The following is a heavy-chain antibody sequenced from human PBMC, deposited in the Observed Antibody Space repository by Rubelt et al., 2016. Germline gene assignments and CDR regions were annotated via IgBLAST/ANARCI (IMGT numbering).Heavy chain of an antibody. CDR2: IDAGTGET. CDR3: ARANHGDYEDY. J-gene: IGHJ4*02. Sequence: QVQLVQSGAEVKKPGASVKVSCKASGFTFTNYGMHWVRQAPGQRLEWMGWIDAGTGETKYSQKLKDRVSITRDAAANTAYMELSSLRSEDTAVYYCARANHGDYEDYWGQGTLVTVSS. V-gene: IGHV1-3*01. CDR1: GFTFTNYG. D-gene: IGHD4-17*01.